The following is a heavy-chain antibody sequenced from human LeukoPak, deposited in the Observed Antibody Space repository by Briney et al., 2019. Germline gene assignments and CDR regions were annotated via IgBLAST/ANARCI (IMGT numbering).Heavy chain of an antibody. CDR2: ISGRGRST. Sequence: GGSLRLSCAASGFTFSNYAMSWVRQAPGKGLEWVSAISGRGRSTYYADSVKGRFTISRDNSKNTLYLQMNSLRAEDTAVYYCAKGLRYFDWLSPYYYMDVWGKGTTVTISS. CDR3: AKGLRYFDWLSPYYYMDV. CDR1: GFTFSNYA. V-gene: IGHV3-23*01. J-gene: IGHJ6*03. D-gene: IGHD3-9*01.